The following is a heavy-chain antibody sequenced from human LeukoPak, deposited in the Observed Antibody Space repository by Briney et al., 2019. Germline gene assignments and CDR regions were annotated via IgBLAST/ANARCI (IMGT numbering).Heavy chain of an antibody. Sequence: SETLSLTCTVSGYSISSGYYLGWIRQPPGKGLEWIGSSYHSGSTYYNPSLKSLVTISVHKSKNQFSLKLSSVTAAGTAVYYCARFELYGSGDWGQATLVTVSS. D-gene: IGHD3-10*01. CDR2: SYHSGST. CDR1: GYSISSGYY. J-gene: IGHJ4*02. CDR3: ARFELYGSGD. V-gene: IGHV4-38-2*02.